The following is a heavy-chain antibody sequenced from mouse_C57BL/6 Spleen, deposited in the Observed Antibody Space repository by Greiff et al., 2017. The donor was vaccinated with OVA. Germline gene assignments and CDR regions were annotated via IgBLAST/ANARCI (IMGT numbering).Heavy chain of an antibody. D-gene: IGHD1-1*01. J-gene: IGHJ4*01. V-gene: IGHV5-17*01. CDR2: ISSGSSTI. CDR1: GFTFSDYG. Sequence: EVMLVESGGGLVKPGGSLKLSCAASGFTFSDYGMNWVRQAPEKGLEWVAYISSGSSTIYYADTVKGRFTISRDTAKNTLFLHMTSLRSEDTAMYYCASRYYYGSSYQDYAMDYWGQGTSVTVSS. CDR3: ASRYYYGSSYQDYAMDY.